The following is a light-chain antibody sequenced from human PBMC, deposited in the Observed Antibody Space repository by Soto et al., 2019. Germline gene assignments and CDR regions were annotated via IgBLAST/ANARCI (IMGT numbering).Light chain of an antibody. V-gene: IGKV3-20*01. CDR2: GAS. CDR1: QSVSSSY. J-gene: IGKJ1*01. Sequence: EIVLTQSPGTLSLSPGDRATLSCRASQSVSSSYLAWYQQRPGQAPRLLIYGASSGATGIPDRFSGSGSGTDFTLTISRLEPEDFAVYYCQQYGSSPPWTFGQGTKVDIK. CDR3: QQYGSSPPWT.